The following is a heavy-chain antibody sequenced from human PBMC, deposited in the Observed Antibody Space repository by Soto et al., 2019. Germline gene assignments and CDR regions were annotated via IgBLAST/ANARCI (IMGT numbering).Heavy chain of an antibody. Sequence: QITLKESGPTLVKPTQTLTLTCTFSGFSLSTSGVGVGWIRQPPVKALEWLALIYWDDDKRYSPSLKSRLTITKDTSKNQVVLTMTNMDPVDTATYYCAHTRGAAWGGWFAPWGQGTLVTVSS. V-gene: IGHV2-5*02. CDR2: IYWDDDK. D-gene: IGHD3-16*01. J-gene: IGHJ5*02. CDR1: GFSLSTSGVG. CDR3: AHTRGAAWGGWFAP.